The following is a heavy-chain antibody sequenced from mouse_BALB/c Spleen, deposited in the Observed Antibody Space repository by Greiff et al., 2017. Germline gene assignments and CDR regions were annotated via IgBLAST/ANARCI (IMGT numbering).Heavy chain of an antibody. D-gene: IGHD1-1*01. CDR3: TRDGSYGSSPY. Sequence: EVQRVESGGGLVKPGGSLKLSCAASGFTFSSYTMSWVRQTPEKRLEWVATISSGGSYTYYPDSVKGRFTISRDNAKNTLYLQMSSLKSEDTAMYYCTRDGSYGSSPYWGQGTTLTVSS. CDR1: GFTFSSYT. CDR2: ISSGGSYT. V-gene: IGHV5-6-4*01. J-gene: IGHJ2*01.